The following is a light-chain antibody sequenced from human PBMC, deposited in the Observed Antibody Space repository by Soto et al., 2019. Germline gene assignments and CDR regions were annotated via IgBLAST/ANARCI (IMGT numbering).Light chain of an antibody. J-gene: IGLJ2*01. CDR2: QDS. Sequence: SYELTQPPSVPVSPGQTASISCSGATLRSRYIAWFQQRPGQSPLVVIFQDSKRPSGIPARFSGSYSGNTATLTITETQNLDEADYFCQTWDGNTVVFGGGTKVTVL. V-gene: IGLV3-1*01. CDR3: QTWDGNTVV. CDR1: TLRSRY.